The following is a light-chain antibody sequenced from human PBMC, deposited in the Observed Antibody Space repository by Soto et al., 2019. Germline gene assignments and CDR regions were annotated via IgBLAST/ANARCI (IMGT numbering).Light chain of an antibody. CDR2: DVT. CDR1: SSYVGGYNY. Sequence: QSVLTQPRSVSGSPGQSVTISYTETSSYVGGYNYVSWYQQHPGKAPKLMIYDVTKRPSGVPDRFSGSKSGNTASLTISGLQAEDEADYYCCSYAGSYTFVFGEGTKLTVL. V-gene: IGLV2-11*01. J-gene: IGLJ2*01. CDR3: CSYAGSYTFV.